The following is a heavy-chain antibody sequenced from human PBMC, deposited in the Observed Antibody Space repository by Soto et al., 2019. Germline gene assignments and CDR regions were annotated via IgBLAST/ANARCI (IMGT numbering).Heavy chain of an antibody. V-gene: IGHV3-33*01. CDR3: ARGRYYYGMDV. Sequence: GGSLRLSSAASGFTFSSYGMHWVRQALGKGLEWVAVIWYDGSNKYYADSEKGRFTISRDNPKNTLYLQMNSLRAEDTAVHYFARGRYYYGMDVWGQGTTVTVSS. CDR2: IWYDGSNK. CDR1: GFTFSSYG. J-gene: IGHJ6*02.